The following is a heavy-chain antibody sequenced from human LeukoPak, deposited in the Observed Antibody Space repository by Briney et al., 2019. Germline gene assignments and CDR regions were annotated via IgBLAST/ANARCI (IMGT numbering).Heavy chain of an antibody. V-gene: IGHV1-46*01. CDR2: INPSGGST. D-gene: IGHD3-22*01. CDR3: ARDQFEAPLRYYYDSSYPDY. J-gene: IGHJ4*02. Sequence: ASVKVSCKASGYTFTSYYMHWVRQAPGQGLEWMGIINPSGGSTSYAQKFQGRVTMTRDTSTSTVYMELSSLRSEDTAVYYCARDQFEAPLRYYYDSSYPDYWGQGTLVTVSP. CDR1: GYTFTSYY.